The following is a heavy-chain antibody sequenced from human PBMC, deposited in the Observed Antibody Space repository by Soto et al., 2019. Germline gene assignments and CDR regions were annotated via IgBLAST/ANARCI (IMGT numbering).Heavy chain of an antibody. CDR3: ARDMQXSDGTDLLGYYYYGMDV. J-gene: IGHJ6*02. V-gene: IGHV1-18*04. CDR1: GYTFTSYC. Sequence: ASVKVSCKASGYTFTSYCISWVRQAPGQGLEWMGWISAYNGNTNYAQKLQGRVTMTTDTSTSTAYMELRSLRSDDTAVYYCARDMQXSDGTDLLGYYYYGMDVWGQGTTVTVSS. CDR2: ISAYNGNT. D-gene: IGHD1-1*01.